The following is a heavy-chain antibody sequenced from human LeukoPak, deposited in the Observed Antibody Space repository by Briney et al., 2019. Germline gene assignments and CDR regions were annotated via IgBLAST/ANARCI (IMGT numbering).Heavy chain of an antibody. D-gene: IGHD1-26*01. CDR1: GFTFSSYS. V-gene: IGHV3-21*01. J-gene: IGHJ4*02. CDR2: ISISSSYI. CDR3: ARRNPPRGATDY. Sequence: GGSLRLSCAASGFTFSSYSMNWVRQAPGKGLEWVSSISISSSYIYYADSVKGRLTISRDNAKNSLYLQMNSLRAEDTAVYYCARRNPPRGATDYWGQGTLVTVSS.